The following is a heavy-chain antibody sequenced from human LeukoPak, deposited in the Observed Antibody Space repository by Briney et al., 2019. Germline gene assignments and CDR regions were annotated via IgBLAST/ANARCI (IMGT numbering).Heavy chain of an antibody. Sequence: GGSLRLSCAASGFTFSSYWMHWVRQAPGKGLVWVSRINSDGSSTSYADSVKGRFTISRDNAKNTLYLQMNSLRAEDTAVYYCVRSPGLVVNDAFDIWGQGTMVTVSS. CDR3: VRSPGLVVNDAFDI. CDR1: GFTFSSYW. D-gene: IGHD2-2*01. J-gene: IGHJ3*02. CDR2: INSDGSST. V-gene: IGHV3-74*01.